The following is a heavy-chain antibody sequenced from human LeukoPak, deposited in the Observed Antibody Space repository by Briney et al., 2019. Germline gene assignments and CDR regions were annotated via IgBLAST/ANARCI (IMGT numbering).Heavy chain of an antibody. D-gene: IGHD4-17*01. J-gene: IGHJ6*03. V-gene: IGHV4-34*01. CDR1: GGSFNKYY. Sequence: SETLSLTCGVSGGSFNKYYWAWIRQPPGKGLEWIGEINRSGNTNYNPSLKSRVTISVDMSKNQFSLRLSPVTDADTAVYFCAKVTRYANWRDHYYIDVWGKGTTVIVSS. CDR2: INRSGNT. CDR3: AKVTRYANWRDHYYIDV.